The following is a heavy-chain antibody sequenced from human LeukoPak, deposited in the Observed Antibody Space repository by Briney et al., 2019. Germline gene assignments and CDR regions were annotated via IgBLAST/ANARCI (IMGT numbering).Heavy chain of an antibody. Sequence: SETLSLTCTVSGYSISSGYYWGWIRQPPRKGLEWIGSIYHSGSTSYNPSLKSRVTISVDTSKNQFSLKLSSVTAADTAVYYCARVKGWPPGWFDPWGQGTLVTVSS. CDR1: GYSISSGYY. CDR2: IYHSGST. D-gene: IGHD5-24*01. V-gene: IGHV4-38-2*02. J-gene: IGHJ5*02. CDR3: ARVKGWPPGWFDP.